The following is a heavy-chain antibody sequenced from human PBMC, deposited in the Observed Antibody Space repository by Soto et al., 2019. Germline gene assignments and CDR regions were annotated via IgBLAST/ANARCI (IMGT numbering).Heavy chain of an antibody. CDR1: GFTFGSYW. J-gene: IGHJ6*02. CDR2: IDSDGSST. CDR3: ARGRPYGMDV. Sequence: EVQLVESGGGLVQPGGSLSVSCAASGFTFGSYWMNWVRRAPGKGLVWVSRIDSDGSSTTYADSVKGRFTTSRDNAKNTLYLQMSSLRVEDTAVYYCARGRPYGMDVWGQGTTVTVSS. V-gene: IGHV3-74*01.